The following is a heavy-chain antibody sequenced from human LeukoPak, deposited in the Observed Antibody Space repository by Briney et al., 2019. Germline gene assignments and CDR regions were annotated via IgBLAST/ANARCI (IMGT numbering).Heavy chain of an antibody. J-gene: IGHJ5*02. CDR2: VSAYADDT. D-gene: IGHD3-3*01. V-gene: IGHV1-18*01. CDR3: ARITYDFWSGYYMPDDP. CDR1: GYTFTNYG. Sequence: ASVKVSCKASGYTFTNYGITWVRQAPGQGLEWMGWVSAYADDTNYVQKFQGRITMTTDTSTSTAYVELRSLRSDDTAVYYCARITYDFWSGYYMPDDPWGQGTLVTVSS.